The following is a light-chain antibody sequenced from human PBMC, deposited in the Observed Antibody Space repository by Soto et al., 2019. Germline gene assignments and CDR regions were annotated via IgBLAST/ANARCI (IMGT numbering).Light chain of an antibody. CDR3: QSYDGTLSGSYV. CDR2: GTT. V-gene: IGLV1-40*01. CDR1: SSNIGAGYD. Sequence: QSVLTQPPSVSGAPGQRVTICCTGSSSNIGAGYDVHWYQQLPGTAPKLIIYGTTNRPSGVPDRFSGSKSGTSASLAITGLQAEDEADYYCQSYDGTLSGSYVFGIGTKVTVL. J-gene: IGLJ1*01.